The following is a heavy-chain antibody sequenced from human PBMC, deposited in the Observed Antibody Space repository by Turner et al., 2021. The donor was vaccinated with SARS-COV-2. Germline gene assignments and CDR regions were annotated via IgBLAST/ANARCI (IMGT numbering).Heavy chain of an antibody. CDR3: AKFMYYYESSGYSTIDY. CDR2: ISYDGSNK. Sequence: QVQLVESGGGVVQPGRSLRLSCVASGFTFSSYGMHWVRQAPGKGLEWVAVISYDGSNKYYADSVKGRFTISRDNSKNTLYLQMNSLRAEDTAVYYCAKFMYYYESSGYSTIDYWGQGTLVTVSS. D-gene: IGHD3-22*01. CDR1: GFTFSSYG. J-gene: IGHJ4*02. V-gene: IGHV3-30*18.